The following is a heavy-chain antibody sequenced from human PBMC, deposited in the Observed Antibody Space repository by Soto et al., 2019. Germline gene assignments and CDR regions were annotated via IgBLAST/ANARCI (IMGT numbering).Heavy chain of an antibody. CDR3: ARNRDILTGYRYYYYYYGMDV. J-gene: IGHJ6*02. D-gene: IGHD3-9*01. Sequence: SETLSLTCAVYGGSFSGYYWSWIRQPPGKGLEWIGEINHSGSTNYNPSLKSRVTISVDTSKNQFSLKLSSVTAADTAVYYCARNRDILTGYRYYYYYYGMDVWGQGTTVTVSS. V-gene: IGHV4-34*01. CDR2: INHSGST. CDR1: GGSFSGYY.